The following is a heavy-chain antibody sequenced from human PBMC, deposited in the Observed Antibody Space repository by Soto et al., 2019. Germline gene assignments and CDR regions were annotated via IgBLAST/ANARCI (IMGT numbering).Heavy chain of an antibody. CDR1: GGSFSGYY. D-gene: IGHD4-4*01. CDR2: ISYSGST. J-gene: IGHJ6*02. Sequence: SETLCLTCAVYGGSFSGYYWSWIRQHPEKGLEWIGYISYSGSTDYAPSLKSRVTMSVDTSKNQFSLNLTSVTAADTAVYYCGRDAVTKRDFYYYGMDVWGRGTTVTVSS. CDR3: GRDAVTKRDFYYYGMDV. V-gene: IGHV4-31*11.